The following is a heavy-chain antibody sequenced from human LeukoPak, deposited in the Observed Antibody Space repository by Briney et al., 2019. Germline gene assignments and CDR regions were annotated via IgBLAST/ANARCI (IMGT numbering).Heavy chain of an antibody. CDR1: GYTLTELS. Sequence: ASVKVSCKVSGYTLTELSMHWVRQAPGKGLEWMGGFDPEDGETIYAQKFQGRVTMTEDTSTDTAYMELSSLRSEDTAVHYCATGTVLNSGYDQGVFDYWGQGTLVTVSS. J-gene: IGHJ4*02. V-gene: IGHV1-24*01. CDR2: FDPEDGET. CDR3: ATGTVLNSGYDQGVFDY. D-gene: IGHD5-12*01.